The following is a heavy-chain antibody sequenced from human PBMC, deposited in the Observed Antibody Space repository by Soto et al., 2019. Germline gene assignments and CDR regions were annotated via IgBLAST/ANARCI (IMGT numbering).Heavy chain of an antibody. Sequence: QVQLQESGPGLVKPSQTLSLICTVSGGSISSSGYFWTWIRQQPGKGLEWIGYISNSGSTYYNPSLKRRVSISVDTSKAHFALNLNSVTAADTAVYYCARDQFTSSWHHFGMDVWGQGTTVTVSS. J-gene: IGHJ6*02. CDR3: ARDQFTSSWHHFGMDV. CDR2: ISNSGST. V-gene: IGHV4-31*03. D-gene: IGHD6-13*01. CDR1: GGSISSSGYF.